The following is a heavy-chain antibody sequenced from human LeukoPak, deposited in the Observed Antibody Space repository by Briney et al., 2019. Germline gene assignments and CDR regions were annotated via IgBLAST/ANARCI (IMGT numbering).Heavy chain of an antibody. V-gene: IGHV1-46*01. CDR1: GYTFTSYY. Sequence: ASVKVSCKASGYTFTSYYMHWVRQAPGQGLEWMGIINPSGGRTSYAQKFQGRVTMTRDMSTSTVYMELSSLRSEDTAVYYCVREVLYYYGAERLFWFDPWGQGTLVTVSS. CDR2: INPSGGRT. J-gene: IGHJ5*02. CDR3: VREVLYYYGAERLFWFDP. D-gene: IGHD3-10*01.